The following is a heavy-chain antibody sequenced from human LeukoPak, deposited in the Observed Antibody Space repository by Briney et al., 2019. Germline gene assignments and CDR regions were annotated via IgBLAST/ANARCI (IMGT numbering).Heavy chain of an antibody. J-gene: IGHJ4*02. V-gene: IGHV3-30*04. CDR3: AKDGALWFGELFSFIDY. CDR2: ISYDGSNK. D-gene: IGHD3-10*01. CDR1: GFTFSSYA. Sequence: GGSLRLSCAASGFTFSSYAMHWVRQAPGKGLEGVAVISYDGSNKYYADSVKGRFTISRDNSKNTLYLQMNSLRAEDTAVYYCAKDGALWFGELFSFIDYWGQGTLVTVSS.